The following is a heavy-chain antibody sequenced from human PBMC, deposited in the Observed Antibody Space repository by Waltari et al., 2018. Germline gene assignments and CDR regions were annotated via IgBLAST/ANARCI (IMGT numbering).Heavy chain of an antibody. CDR1: GYSIRSGYY. J-gene: IGHJ4*02. V-gene: IGHV4-38-2*01. CDR2: IYHSGST. Sequence: QVQLQESGPGLVKPSETLSLTCVVSGYSIRSGYYWGWTRQPPGKGLERIGSIYHSGSTYYNPSLKSRVTMSIDTSRNQFSLKLTSVTAADTAVYYCARHGTRITMTSSFHYWGQGTLVTVSS. D-gene: IGHD3-3*01. CDR3: ARHGTRITMTSSFHY.